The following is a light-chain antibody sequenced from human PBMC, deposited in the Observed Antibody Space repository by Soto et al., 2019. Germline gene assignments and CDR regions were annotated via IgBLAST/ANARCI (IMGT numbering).Light chain of an antibody. J-gene: IGKJ5*01. CDR1: QSVSNNY. CDR3: QQRSNWPPIT. V-gene: IGKV3-11*01. Sequence: VLSRSQGTLFLYPGERAPSPCRASQSVSNNYLAWYQQKPGQAPRLLIYGASNRATGIPARFSGSGSGTDFTLTISSLEPEDFAVYYCQQRSNWPPITFGQGRLLAI. CDR2: GAS.